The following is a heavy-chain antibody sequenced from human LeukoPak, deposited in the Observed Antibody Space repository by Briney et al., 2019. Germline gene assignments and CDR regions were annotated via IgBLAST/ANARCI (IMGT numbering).Heavy chain of an antibody. Sequence: GASVKVSCKASGYTFTSYGISWVRQAPGQGLEWMGWISAYNGNTDYAQKLQGRVTMTTDTSTSTAYMELRSLRSDDTAVYYCARVDIYYGSSGYYSSWFDPWGQGTLVTVSS. CDR2: ISAYNGNT. V-gene: IGHV1-18*01. CDR3: ARVDIYYGSSGYYSSWFDP. J-gene: IGHJ5*02. D-gene: IGHD3-22*01. CDR1: GYTFTSYG.